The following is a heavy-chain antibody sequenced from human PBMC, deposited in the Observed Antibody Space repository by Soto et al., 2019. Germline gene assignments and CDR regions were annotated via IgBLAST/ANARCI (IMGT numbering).Heavy chain of an antibody. V-gene: IGHV1-2*02. D-gene: IGHD3-22*01. Sequence: ASVKVSCKASGYTFTDYYLHWVRQAPGQGLELMGWINPKNGATIYAQKFQGRVTMTRDTSISTAYMELSRLRSDDTAVYSCARVYYDSSGYLDYWGQGTLVTVSS. CDR3: ARVYYDSSGYLDY. J-gene: IGHJ4*02. CDR2: INPKNGAT. CDR1: GYTFTDYY.